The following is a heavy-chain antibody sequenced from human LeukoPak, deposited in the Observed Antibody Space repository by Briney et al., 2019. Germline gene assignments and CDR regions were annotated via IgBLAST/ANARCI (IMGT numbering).Heavy chain of an antibody. CDR2: ISYDGSNK. D-gene: IGHD3-10*01. CDR1: EFTFSSYG. V-gene: IGHV3-30*03. J-gene: IGHJ4*02. Sequence: GGSLRLSCAASEFTFSSYGMHWVRQAPGKGLEWVAVISYDGSNKYYADSVKGRFTISRDNSKNTLYLQMNSLRAEDTAVYYCATGEVMGYWGQGTLVTVSS. CDR3: ATGEVMGY.